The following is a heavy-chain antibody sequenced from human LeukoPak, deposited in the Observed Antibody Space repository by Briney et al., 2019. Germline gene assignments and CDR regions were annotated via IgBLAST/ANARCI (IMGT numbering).Heavy chain of an antibody. CDR3: AKDAYYYGSGSYPFDY. D-gene: IGHD3-10*01. J-gene: IGHJ4*02. Sequence: ASVKVSCKASGGTFSSYAMSWVRQAPGKGLEWVSAISGSGGSTYYADSVKGRFTISRDNSKNTLYLQMNSLRAEDTAVYYCAKDAYYYGSGSYPFDYWGQGTLVTVSS. V-gene: IGHV3-23*01. CDR1: GGTFSSYA. CDR2: ISGSGGST.